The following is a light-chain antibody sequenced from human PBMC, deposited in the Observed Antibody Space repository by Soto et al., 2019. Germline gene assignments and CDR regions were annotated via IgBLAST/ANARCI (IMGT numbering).Light chain of an antibody. CDR3: CSYAGSYIYV. J-gene: IGLJ1*01. CDR1: SSDVGGYNH. V-gene: IGLV2-11*01. CDR2: DVS. Sequence: QSVLTQPRSVSGSPGQSGAISCTGTSSDVGGYNHVSWYQHHPGKGPKLILYDVSKRPSGVPDRFSGSKSGNTASLTISGLQPEDEADYYCCSYAGSYIYVFGTGTKVTV.